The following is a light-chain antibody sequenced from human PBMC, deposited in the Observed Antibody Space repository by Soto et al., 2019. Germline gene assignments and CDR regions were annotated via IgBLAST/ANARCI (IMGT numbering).Light chain of an antibody. CDR3: CSYAGSGTL. CDR1: SSDVGIYNL. Sequence: QSALTQPASVSGSPGQSITISCTGTSSDVGIYNLVSWYQHHPGKAPKLMIYEVTKRPSGVSNRFSGSKSGHTASLTISGLQAEDEGDYYCCSYAGSGTLFGGGTKLTVL. V-gene: IGLV2-23*02. J-gene: IGLJ3*02. CDR2: EVT.